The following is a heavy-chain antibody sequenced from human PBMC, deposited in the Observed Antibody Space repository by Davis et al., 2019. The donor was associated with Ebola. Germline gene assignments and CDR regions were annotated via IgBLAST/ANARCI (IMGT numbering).Heavy chain of an antibody. CDR3: ARLTYGDFIFDY. Sequence: MPSETLSLTCSVSGYSISSGYYWGWIRQPPGKGLEWIGNIYKSGRTYSNPSLKSRITVSLDTSKNQFSLKLSSVTAADTAVYYCARLTYGDFIFDYWGQGTLVTVNS. CDR1: GYSISSGYY. J-gene: IGHJ4*01. CDR2: IYKSGRT. V-gene: IGHV4-38-2*02. D-gene: IGHD4-17*01.